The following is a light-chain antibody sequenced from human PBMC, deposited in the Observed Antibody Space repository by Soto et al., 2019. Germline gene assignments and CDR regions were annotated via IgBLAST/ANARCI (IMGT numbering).Light chain of an antibody. Sequence: EIVMTQSPGTLSLSPGETATLSCRASQSVDSNYLAWYQQKPGQAPRLLVYGISTRATDIPARFSGSGSGTEFTLTISSLQSEDFGIYYCHQHSKWPITFGQGTRLEIK. V-gene: IGKV3-15*01. CDR1: QSVDSN. CDR2: GIS. CDR3: HQHSKWPIT. J-gene: IGKJ5*01.